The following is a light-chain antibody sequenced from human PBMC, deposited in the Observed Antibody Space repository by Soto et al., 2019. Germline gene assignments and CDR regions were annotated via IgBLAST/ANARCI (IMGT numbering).Light chain of an antibody. CDR2: DVS. V-gene: IGLV2-14*01. CDR3: SSYTSSSTDV. J-gene: IGLJ1*01. Sequence: ALTQPASVSGSPGQSITISCTGTSSDVGGYNYVSWYQQHPGKAPKLMIYDVSNRPSGVSNRFSGSKSGNTASLTISGLQAEDEADYYCSSYTSSSTDVFGTRTKVTVL. CDR1: SSDVGGYNY.